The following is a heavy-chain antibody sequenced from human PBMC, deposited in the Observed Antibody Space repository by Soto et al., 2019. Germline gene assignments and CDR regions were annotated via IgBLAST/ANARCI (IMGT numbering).Heavy chain of an antibody. Sequence: ASVKVSCKASGYTFTGNAMRWVRQAPGQRLEWMGWINAGNGNTKYSQKFQGRVTITRDTSASTAYMELSSLRSEDTAVYYCARAVAVPADFDYWGQGTLVTVSS. CDR1: GYTFTGNA. CDR2: INAGNGNT. J-gene: IGHJ4*02. CDR3: ARAVAVPADFDY. D-gene: IGHD6-19*01. V-gene: IGHV1-3*01.